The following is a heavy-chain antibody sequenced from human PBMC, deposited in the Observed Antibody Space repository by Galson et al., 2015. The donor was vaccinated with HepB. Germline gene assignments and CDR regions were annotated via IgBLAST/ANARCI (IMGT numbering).Heavy chain of an antibody. CDR2: ILYDGSNK. Sequence: SLRLSCAASGFTFSTYGMHWVRQAPGKGLEWVAVILYDGSNKFFADSVKGRFTISRDNSKNTVYLQMNSLRAEDTAVYYCARAGELYFYYMDVWGYGTTVTVSS. D-gene: IGHD3-16*01. V-gene: IGHV3-33*01. CDR3: ARAGELYFYYMDV. J-gene: IGHJ6*03. CDR1: GFTFSTYG.